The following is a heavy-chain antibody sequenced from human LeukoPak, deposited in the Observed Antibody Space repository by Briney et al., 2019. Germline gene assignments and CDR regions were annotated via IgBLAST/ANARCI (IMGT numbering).Heavy chain of an antibody. D-gene: IGHD6-6*01. V-gene: IGHV4-39*07. J-gene: IGHJ4*02. CDR1: GGSINSSSYY. CDR2: INHSGST. CDR3: ARGSLSIAARPSDY. Sequence: PSETLSLTCTVSGGSINSSSYYWGWIRQPPGKGLEWIGEINHSGSTNYNPSLKSRVTISVDTSKNQFSLKLSSVTAADTAVYYCARGSLSIAARPSDYWGQGTLVTVSS.